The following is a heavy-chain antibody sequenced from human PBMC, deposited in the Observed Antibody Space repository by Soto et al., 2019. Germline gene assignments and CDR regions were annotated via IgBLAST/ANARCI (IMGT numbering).Heavy chain of an antibody. CDR3: ARDQGTSIVARNGMDV. D-gene: IGHD6-6*01. CDR1: GYTFTSYY. Sequence: ASVKVSCKASGYTFTSYYMHWVRQAPGQGLEWMGIINPSGGSTSYAQKFQGRVTMTRDTSTSTVYMELSSLRSEDTAVYYCARDQGTSIVARNGMDVWGQGTTVTVSS. CDR2: INPSGGST. V-gene: IGHV1-46*01. J-gene: IGHJ6*02.